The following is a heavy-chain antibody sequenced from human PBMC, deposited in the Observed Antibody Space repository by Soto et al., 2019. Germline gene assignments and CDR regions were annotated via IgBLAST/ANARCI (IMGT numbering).Heavy chain of an antibody. V-gene: IGHV1-18*04. J-gene: IGHJ4*02. D-gene: IGHD4-17*01. CDR3: VRGGYGVYGGFDY. CDR1: GYTFTSYG. CDR2: ISAYNGNT. Sequence: QVQLVQSGAEVKKPGASVKVSCKASGYTFTSYGISWVRQAPGQGLEWMGWISAYNGNTNYAQKLQGRVTKTTDTPTSTADMGLRGVRSDDTAVYYCVRGGYGVYGGFDYWGQGTLVTVSS.